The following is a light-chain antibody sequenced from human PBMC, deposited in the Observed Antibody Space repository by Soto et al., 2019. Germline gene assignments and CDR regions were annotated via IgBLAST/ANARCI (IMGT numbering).Light chain of an antibody. V-gene: IGKV3-20*01. CDR3: QQYGSSPWT. CDR1: QSVSTNY. J-gene: IGKJ1*01. CDR2: GAS. Sequence: EIVLTQSPGTLSLSPGERATLSCRASQSVSTNYLAWYQQQPGQAPRLLIYGASSRATGTPDRFSGSGSGTDLTLTISRLEPEDFAVYYCQQYGSSPWTFGQGTKVEIK.